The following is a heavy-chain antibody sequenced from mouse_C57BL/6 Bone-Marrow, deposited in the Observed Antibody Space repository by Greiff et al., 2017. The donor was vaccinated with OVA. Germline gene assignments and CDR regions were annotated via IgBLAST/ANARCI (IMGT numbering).Heavy chain of an antibody. V-gene: IGHV1-82*01. Sequence: LVEPGASVKISCKASGYAFSSSWMNWVKQRPGKGLEWIGRIYPGDGDTNYNGKFKGKATLTADKSSSTAYMQLSSLTSEDSAVYFCARWTTVGDYWGQGTTLTVSS. CDR3: ARWTTVGDY. D-gene: IGHD1-1*01. CDR1: GYAFSSSW. CDR2: IYPGDGDT. J-gene: IGHJ2*01.